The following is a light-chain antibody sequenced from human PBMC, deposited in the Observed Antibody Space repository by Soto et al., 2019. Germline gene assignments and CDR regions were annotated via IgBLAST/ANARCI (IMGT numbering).Light chain of an antibody. CDR3: QQYENLPT. CDR2: DAS. J-gene: IGKJ5*01. CDR1: QNINNY. V-gene: IGKV1-33*01. Sequence: IQRTQSPSSRSTSVGYTGTMTCQASQNINNYLNWYQQKPGRAPKLLIYDASNLEAGVPSRFRGSGSGTDFTFTISRLQPEDIATYYCQQYENLPTFGQGTRLAIK.